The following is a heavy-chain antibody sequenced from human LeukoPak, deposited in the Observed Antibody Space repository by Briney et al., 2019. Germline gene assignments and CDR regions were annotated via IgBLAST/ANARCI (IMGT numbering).Heavy chain of an antibody. Sequence: PSETLSLTCTVSGGSISNYYWSWIRQPPGKGLEWIGCIYYSGSTNYNPSLKSRVTISVDTSKNRFSLKLSSVTAADTAVYYCARGTAGGGPFDYWGQGTLVTVSS. J-gene: IGHJ4*02. D-gene: IGHD3-10*01. CDR1: GGSISNYY. CDR3: ARGTAGGGPFDY. CDR2: IYYSGST. V-gene: IGHV4-59*08.